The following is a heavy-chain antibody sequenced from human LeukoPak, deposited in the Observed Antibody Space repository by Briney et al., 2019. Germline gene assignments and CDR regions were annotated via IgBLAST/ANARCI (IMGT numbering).Heavy chain of an antibody. CDR2: ISSSGSTI. V-gene: IGHV3-48*03. J-gene: IGHJ6*03. CDR1: GFTFSSYE. Sequence: GGSLRLSCAASGFTFSSYEMNWVRQAPGKGLEWVSYISSSGSTIYYADSVKGRFTISRDNAKNSLYLQMNSLRAEGTAVYYCARDTKTYYYDSSGYYYYYMDVWGKGTTVTISS. D-gene: IGHD3-22*01. CDR3: ARDTKTYYYDSSGYYYYYMDV.